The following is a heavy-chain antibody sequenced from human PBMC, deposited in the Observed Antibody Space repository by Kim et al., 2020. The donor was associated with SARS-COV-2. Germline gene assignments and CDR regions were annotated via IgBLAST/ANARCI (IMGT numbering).Heavy chain of an antibody. CDR2: IYHTGST. D-gene: IGHD5-18*01. CDR3: ATYPSTGGYFAY. J-gene: IGHJ4*02. V-gene: IGHV4-59*01. Sequence: SETLSHTCTVSGGSFSSYYWSWIRQPPGKGLEWIGYIYHTGSTLYNPSLKSRVTLSVDTSKNQFSLALSSVTAADTAIYYCATYPSTGGYFAYWGQGTLVTVSS. CDR1: GGSFSSYY.